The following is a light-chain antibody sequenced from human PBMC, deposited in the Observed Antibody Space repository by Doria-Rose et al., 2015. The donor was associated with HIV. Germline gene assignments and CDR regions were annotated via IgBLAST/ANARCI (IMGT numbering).Light chain of an antibody. CDR1: QSVSTD. CDR3: HQYNNWPT. J-gene: IGKJ5*01. Sequence: DIVMTQTPKTLSVSPGESATLSCRASQSVSTDLAWYQHKPGQAPRLLIWGASTRATGIPARFSGSGSGTEFTLTISSLQSEDFAIYFCHQYNNWPTFGQGTRLDIK. V-gene: IGKV3-15*01. CDR2: GAS.